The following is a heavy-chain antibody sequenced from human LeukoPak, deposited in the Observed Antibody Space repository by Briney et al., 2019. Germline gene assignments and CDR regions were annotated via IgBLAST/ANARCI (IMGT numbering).Heavy chain of an antibody. Sequence: ASVKVSCKASGYTFTSYYMHWVRQAPGQGLEWMGIINPSGGSTSYAQKFQGRVTMTRDMSTSTVYMELSSLRSEDTAVYYCARGGRVGAIDNWFDPWGQGTLVTVSS. D-gene: IGHD1-26*01. CDR2: INPSGGST. V-gene: IGHV1-46*01. J-gene: IGHJ5*02. CDR3: ARGGRVGAIDNWFDP. CDR1: GYTFTSYY.